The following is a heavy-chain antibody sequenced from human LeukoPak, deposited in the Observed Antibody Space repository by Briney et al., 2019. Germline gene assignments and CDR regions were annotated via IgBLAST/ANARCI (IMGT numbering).Heavy chain of an antibody. Sequence: GASVKVSCKASGGTFSSYAISWVRQAPGQGLEWMGGIIPIFGTANYAQKFQGRVTITADESTSTAYMELSSLRSEDTAVYYCARGRRYYGSGSYSPALYYYYYYVDVWGKGTTVTISS. CDR3: ARGRRYYGSGSYSPALYYYYYYVDV. D-gene: IGHD3-10*01. CDR2: IIPIFGTA. J-gene: IGHJ6*03. V-gene: IGHV1-69*01. CDR1: GGTFSSYA.